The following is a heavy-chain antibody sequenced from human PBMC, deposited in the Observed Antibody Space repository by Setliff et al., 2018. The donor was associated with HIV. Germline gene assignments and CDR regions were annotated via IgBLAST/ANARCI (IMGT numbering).Heavy chain of an antibody. CDR1: GASITSHY. D-gene: IGHD4-17*01. CDR2: IYSTGST. J-gene: IGHJ4*02. CDR3: AKGAGFYGDYTFDY. Sequence: LSLTCTVSGASITSHYWSWIRQSPGRELEWIGYIYSTGSTNYNPALQSRVSISMDASKNKFSLKVTSVTSADTAVYYCAKGAGFYGDYTFDYWGQGNLVTVSS. V-gene: IGHV4-59*11.